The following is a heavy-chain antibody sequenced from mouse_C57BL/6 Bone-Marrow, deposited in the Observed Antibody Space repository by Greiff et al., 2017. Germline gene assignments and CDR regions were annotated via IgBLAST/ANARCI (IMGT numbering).Heavy chain of an antibody. D-gene: IGHD2-5*01. CDR3: APYYSNPFAY. CDR1: GFNIKDYY. CDR2: LDPEDGET. Sequence: VQLQQSGAELVKPGASVKLSCTASGFNIKDYYMHWVKQRTEQGLEWIGRLDPEDGETKYAPKFQGKATITADPSSNTAYLQLSSLTSKDTAVYYCAPYYSNPFAYWGQGTLVTVSA. V-gene: IGHV14-2*01. J-gene: IGHJ3*01.